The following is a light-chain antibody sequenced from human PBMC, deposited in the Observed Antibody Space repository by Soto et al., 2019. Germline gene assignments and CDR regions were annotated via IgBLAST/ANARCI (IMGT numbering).Light chain of an antibody. CDR2: RNN. CDR3: AAWDHSLSGWM. Sequence: QSVLTQPPSASATPGQRVTISCSGSSSNIGSDFVFWYQQLPGTAPKLLIYRNNQRPSGVPDRFSGSKSGTSASLASSGLRSEDEADYYCAAWDHSLSGWMIGGGTKVTVL. CDR1: SSNIGSDF. V-gene: IGLV1-47*01. J-gene: IGLJ3*02.